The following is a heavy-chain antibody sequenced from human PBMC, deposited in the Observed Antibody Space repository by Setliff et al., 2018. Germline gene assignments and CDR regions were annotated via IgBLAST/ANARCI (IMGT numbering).Heavy chain of an antibody. V-gene: IGHV4-59*01. CDR1: GDSINNFY. D-gene: IGHD6-6*01. J-gene: IGHJ4*02. CDR3: ARGQATSSRSSLVY. Sequence: PSETLSLTCTVSGDSINNFYWTWIRQPPGKGLVWIGYIYHSGGTSYNPSLKSRVTISVDTSKNQFSLNLSSVTAADTAVYYCARGQATSSRSSLVYWGQGILVTVSS. CDR2: IYHSGGT.